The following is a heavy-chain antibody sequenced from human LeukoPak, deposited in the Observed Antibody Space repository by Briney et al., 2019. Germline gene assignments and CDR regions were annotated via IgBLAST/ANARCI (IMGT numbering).Heavy chain of an antibody. CDR3: AKGKAGYYDSSGYYLDY. CDR2: ISGSGGST. D-gene: IGHD3-22*01. Sequence: GGSLRLSCAASGFTFSSYAMSWVRQAPGKGLEWVLVISGSGGSTYYADSVKGRFTISRDNSKNTLYLQMNSLRAEDTAVYYCAKGKAGYYDSSGYYLDYWGQGTLVTVSS. V-gene: IGHV3-23*01. CDR1: GFTFSSYA. J-gene: IGHJ4*02.